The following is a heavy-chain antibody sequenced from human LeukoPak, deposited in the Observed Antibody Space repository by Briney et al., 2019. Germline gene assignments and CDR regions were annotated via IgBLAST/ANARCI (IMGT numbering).Heavy chain of an antibody. J-gene: IGHJ5*02. V-gene: IGHV4-4*07. CDR3: ARARGCSSTSCLNWFDP. Sequence: PSETLSLTCSVSGGSISSYYWSWIRQPAGKGLEWIGRIYTSGSTNYNPSLKSRVTMSVDTSKNQFSLKLSSVTAADTAVYYCARARGCSSTSCLNWFDPWGQGTLVTVSS. D-gene: IGHD2-2*01. CDR2: IYTSGST. CDR1: GGSISSYY.